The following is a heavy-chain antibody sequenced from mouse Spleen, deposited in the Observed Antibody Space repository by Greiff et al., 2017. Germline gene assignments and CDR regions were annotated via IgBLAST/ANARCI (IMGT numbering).Heavy chain of an antibody. D-gene: IGHD2-1*01. Sequence: QVQLQQSGAELVRPGSSVKLSCKASGYTFTSYWMHWVKQRPIQGLEWIGNIDPSDSETHYNQKFKDKATLTVDKSSSTAYMQLSSLTSEDSAVYYCAREEIYYGNHPFAYWGQGTLVTVSA. CDR1: GYTFTSYW. CDR2: IDPSDSET. J-gene: IGHJ3*01. V-gene: IGHV1-52*01. CDR3: AREEIYYGNHPFAY.